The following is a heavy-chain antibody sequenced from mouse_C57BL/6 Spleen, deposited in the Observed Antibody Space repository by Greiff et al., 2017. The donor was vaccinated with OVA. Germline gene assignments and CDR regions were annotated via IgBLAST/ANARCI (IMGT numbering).Heavy chain of an antibody. J-gene: IGHJ3*01. V-gene: IGHV1-64*01. CDR2: IHPNSGST. CDR1: GYTFTSYW. D-gene: IGHD3-2*02. CDR3: ARGTAQATAWFAY. Sequence: VQLQQPGAELVKPGASVKLSCKASGYTFTSYWMHWVKQRPGQGLEWIGMIHPNSGSTNYNEKFKSKATLTVDKSSSTAYMQLSSLTSEDSAVYDCARGTAQATAWFAYWGQGTLVTVSA.